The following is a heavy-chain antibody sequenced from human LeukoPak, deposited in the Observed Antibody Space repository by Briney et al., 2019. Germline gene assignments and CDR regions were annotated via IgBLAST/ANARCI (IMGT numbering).Heavy chain of an antibody. D-gene: IGHD3-22*01. Sequence: GGSLRLSCLVSGVSSSDDAMSWVRRAPGKGLEWVSAITGSGQTKYYTDSVKGRFTMSRNNSKNTLYLQMNSLRDEDTAEYFCAKESLVVIESYFDNWGQGTLVLVSS. CDR1: GVSSSDDA. CDR2: ITGSGQTK. J-gene: IGHJ4*02. V-gene: IGHV3-23*01. CDR3: AKESLVVIESYFDN.